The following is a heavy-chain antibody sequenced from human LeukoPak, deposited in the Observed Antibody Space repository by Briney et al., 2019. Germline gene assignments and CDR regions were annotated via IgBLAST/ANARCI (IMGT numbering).Heavy chain of an antibody. J-gene: IGHJ4*02. D-gene: IGHD3-22*01. CDR1: GFTFSSYA. CDR3: AKGHYYDSSGYSIDY. Sequence: GASLRLSCAASGFTFSSYAMSWVRQAPGKGREGGSGISGRGGSTYYAGSVEGGFTISRDKSKNTLYLQMNSLRAEDTAVCYCAKGHYYDSSGYSIDYWGQGTLVTVSS. CDR2: ISGRGGST. V-gene: IGHV3-23*01.